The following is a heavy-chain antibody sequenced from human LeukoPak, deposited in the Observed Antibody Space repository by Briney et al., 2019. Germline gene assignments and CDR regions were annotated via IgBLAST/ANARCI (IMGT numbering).Heavy chain of an antibody. CDR1: GGTFSSYA. V-gene: IGHV1-2*06. Sequence: GASVKVSCKASGGTFSSYAISWVRQAPGQGLEWMGRINPNSGGINYAQKFQGRVTVTRDTSISTAYMELSRLRSDDTAVYYCANLGDSSGYYRDFDYWGQGTLVTVSS. CDR3: ANLGDSSGYYRDFDY. D-gene: IGHD3-22*01. CDR2: INPNSGGI. J-gene: IGHJ4*02.